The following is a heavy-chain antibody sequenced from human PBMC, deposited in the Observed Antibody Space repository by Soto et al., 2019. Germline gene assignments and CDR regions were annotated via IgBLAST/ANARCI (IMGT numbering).Heavy chain of an antibody. V-gene: IGHV3-23*01. CDR3: AKDYALAGRAYCCYGMDA. J-gene: IGHJ6*02. CDR2: ISGSGVST. Sequence: PGGSLRLSCAASAFTFSDYAMAWVRQAPGKGLEWVSLISGSGVSTYYADSVNGRFVISRDNSKNTVFLQISSLRVEDTAIYYCAKDYALAGRAYCCYGMDAWGQGTTVTVSS. CDR1: AFTFSDYA. D-gene: IGHD2-2*01.